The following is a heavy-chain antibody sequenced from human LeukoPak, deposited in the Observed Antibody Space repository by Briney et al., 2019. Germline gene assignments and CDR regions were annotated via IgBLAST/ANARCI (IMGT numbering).Heavy chain of an antibody. CDR2: ISAYNGNT. V-gene: IGHV1-18*01. CDR1: GYTFTSYG. Sequence: ASVKVSCKASGYTFTSYGISWVRQAPGQGLEWMGWISAYNGNTNYAQKLQGRVTMTTDTSTSTAYMELRSLRSDDTAAYYCARQYSSSWSNAFDIWGQGTMVTVSS. D-gene: IGHD6-13*01. J-gene: IGHJ3*02. CDR3: ARQYSSSWSNAFDI.